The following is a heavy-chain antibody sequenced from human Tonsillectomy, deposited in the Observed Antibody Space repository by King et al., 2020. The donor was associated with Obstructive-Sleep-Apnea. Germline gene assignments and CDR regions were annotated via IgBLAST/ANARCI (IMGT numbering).Heavy chain of an antibody. D-gene: IGHD1-26*01. V-gene: IGHV3-15*01. Sequence: VQLVESGGGLVKPGGSLRLSCVASGFSFSGAWMSWVRQASGKGLEWIGRIKSRSDGGAIEDAAAVKGRFTISRDDSKDTLYLQMNSLKIDDTAVYFCSTGAKRRAMDVWGQGTTVTVSS. J-gene: IGHJ6*02. CDR2: IKSRSDGGAI. CDR1: GFSFSGAW. CDR3: STGAKRRAMDV.